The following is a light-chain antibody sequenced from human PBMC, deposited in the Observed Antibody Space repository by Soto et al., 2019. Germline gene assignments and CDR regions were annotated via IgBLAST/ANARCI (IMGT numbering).Light chain of an antibody. J-gene: IGKJ4*01. Sequence: ELLLPPSPGTLSLSPGESAIHSWRASQSLSSSFLAWYQQKPGQAPRLLIYSSSNRATGIPDRFSGGGSGTDFTLTISRLEPADFAVYYCQQYGRSPLTFGGGTKVDIK. V-gene: IGKV3-20*01. CDR3: QQYGRSPLT. CDR1: QSLSSSF. CDR2: SSS.